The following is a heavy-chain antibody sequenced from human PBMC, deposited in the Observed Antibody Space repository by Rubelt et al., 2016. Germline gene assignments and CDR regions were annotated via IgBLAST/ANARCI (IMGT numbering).Heavy chain of an antibody. J-gene: IGHJ6*03. CDR1: GYTFTAFY. D-gene: IGHD4-17*01. CDR3: ARGPTVTTNYYYYYMDV. Sequence: QVQLVQSGAEVKKPGASVKVSCKASGYTFTAFYIHWVRQAPGQGLEWMGWINPNSGATNYAQKFQGRVTMTRDTSITTAYMELSRLISDDTAVYYCARGPTVTTNYYYYYMDVWGKGTTVTVSS. CDR2: INPNSGAT. V-gene: IGHV1-2*02.